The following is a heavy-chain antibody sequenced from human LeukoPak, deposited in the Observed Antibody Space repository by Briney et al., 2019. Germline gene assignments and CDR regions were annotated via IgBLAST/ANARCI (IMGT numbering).Heavy chain of an antibody. V-gene: IGHV3-33*01. CDR2: IYYDGSDQ. D-gene: IGHD3-10*01. Sequence: GTSLSLSCAASGLTFRNYGMNWVRQAPGKGLEWLAMIYYDGSDQSYADSVRGRFTISRDNSKNMLYLQLSSLRAEDSAMYFCATHRGDYHYMDVWGKGTTVSVAS. J-gene: IGHJ6*03. CDR3: ATHRGDYHYMDV. CDR1: GLTFRNYG.